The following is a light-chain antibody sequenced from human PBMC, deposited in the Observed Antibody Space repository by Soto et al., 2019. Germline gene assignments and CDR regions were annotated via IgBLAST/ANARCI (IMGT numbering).Light chain of an antibody. V-gene: IGKV1-5*03. J-gene: IGKJ4*01. CDR2: KAS. CDR1: QSISSW. Sequence: DIQMTQSPSTLSASVGDRVTITCRASQSISSWLAWYQQKPGKAPKLLIYKASSLESGVPSRFSGRGSGTEFTLTISSLQPDDFATYYCQQYNSYSFGGGTKVESK. CDR3: QQYNSYS.